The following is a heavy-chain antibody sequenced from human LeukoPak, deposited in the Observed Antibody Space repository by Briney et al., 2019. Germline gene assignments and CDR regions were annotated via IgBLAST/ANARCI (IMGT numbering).Heavy chain of an antibody. CDR3: ARDRWGYYGSGSYRYFDY. CDR2: ISSSGSTI. Sequence: PGGSLRLSCAASGFTFSSYEMNWVRQAPGKGLEWVSYISSSGSTIYYADSVKGRFTISRDNAKNSLYLQMNSLRAEDTAVYYCARDRWGYYGSGSYRYFDYWGQGTLVTVSS. CDR1: GFTFSSYE. V-gene: IGHV3-48*03. J-gene: IGHJ4*02. D-gene: IGHD3-10*01.